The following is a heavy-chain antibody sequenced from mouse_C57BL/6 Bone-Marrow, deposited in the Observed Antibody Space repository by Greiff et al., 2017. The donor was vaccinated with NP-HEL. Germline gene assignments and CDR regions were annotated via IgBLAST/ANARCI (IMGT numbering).Heavy chain of an antibody. CDR2: ISSGCSTI. D-gene: IGHD1-1*01. J-gene: IGHJ1*03. Sequence: EVHLVESGGGLVKPGGSLKLSCAASGFTFSDYGMHWVRQAPEKGLEWVAYISSGCSTIYYADTVKGRFTISRDNAKNTLFLQMTSLRSEDTAMYYCASYGSGLYWYFDVWGTGTTVTVSS. CDR3: ASYGSGLYWYFDV. CDR1: GFTFSDYG. V-gene: IGHV5-17*01.